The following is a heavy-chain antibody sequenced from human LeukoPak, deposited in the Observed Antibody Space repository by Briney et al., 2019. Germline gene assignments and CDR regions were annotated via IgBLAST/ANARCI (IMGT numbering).Heavy chain of an antibody. V-gene: IGHV3-23*01. D-gene: IGHD1-26*01. CDR3: AKPGGSYSPWDYYHMDV. CDR2: ISGSGGST. CDR1: GFTFSSYA. J-gene: IGHJ6*03. Sequence: GGSLRLSCAASGFTFSSYAMSWVRQAPGKGLEWVSAISGSGGSTYYADSVKGRFTISRDNSKNALYLQMNSLRAEDTAVYYCAKPGGSYSPWDYYHMDVWGKGTTVTVSS.